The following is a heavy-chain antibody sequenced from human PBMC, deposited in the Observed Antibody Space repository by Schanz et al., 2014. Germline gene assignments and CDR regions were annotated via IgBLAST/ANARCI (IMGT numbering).Heavy chain of an antibody. V-gene: IGHV3-21*05. J-gene: IGHJ4*02. CDR3: AASSGWHPSTDY. D-gene: IGHD6-19*01. CDR1: GFAFSSFA. Sequence: EVQLVESGGGLVKPGGSLRLSCVASGFAFSSFAMTWIRQAPGKGLEWLSYISDSGTYTNYADSVKGRFTISRDNAKSSLYLQMNSLRVEDTAVYYCAASSGWHPSTDYWGQGTLVTVSS. CDR2: ISDSGTYT.